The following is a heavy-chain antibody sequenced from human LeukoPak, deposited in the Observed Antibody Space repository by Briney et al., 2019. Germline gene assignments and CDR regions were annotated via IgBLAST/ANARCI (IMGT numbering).Heavy chain of an antibody. CDR1: GFTFGSYS. CDR2: ISSSSSYI. V-gene: IGHV3-21*01. J-gene: IGHJ4*02. CDR3: ARGPLTVTTTLDF. Sequence: PGGSLRLSCAASGFTFGSYSMNWVRQAPGKGLEWVSSISSSSSYIYYADSVKGRFTISRDNAKNSLYLQMNSLRAEDTAVYYCARGPLTVTTTLDFWGQGTLVTVSS. D-gene: IGHD4-17*01.